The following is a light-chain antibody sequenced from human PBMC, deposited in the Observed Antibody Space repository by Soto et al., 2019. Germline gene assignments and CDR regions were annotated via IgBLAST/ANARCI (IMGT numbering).Light chain of an antibody. CDR1: TSDIGAYNH. CDR3: CSYTGSSPYVV. Sequence: QSALTQPASVSGSPGQWITISCTGTTSDIGAYNHVSWYQQHPGKAPKLMIYDVSNRPSGVSNRFSGSKSGNTASLTISGLQAEDEADYYCCSYTGSSPYVVFGGGTKVTVL. CDR2: DVS. J-gene: IGLJ2*01. V-gene: IGLV2-14*03.